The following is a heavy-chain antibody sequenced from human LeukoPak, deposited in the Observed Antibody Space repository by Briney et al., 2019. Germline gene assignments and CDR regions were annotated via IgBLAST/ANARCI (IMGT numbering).Heavy chain of an antibody. CDR1: GGTFSSYA. D-gene: IGHD2-15*01. Sequence: SVKVSCKASGGTFSSYAISWVRQAPGQGLEWMGRIIPILGIANYAQRFQGRVTITADKSTSTAYMELSSLRSEDTAVYYCANGLVVAATHHYYYYYGMDVWGQGTTVTVSS. CDR2: IIPILGIA. V-gene: IGHV1-69*04. CDR3: ANGLVVAATHHYYYYYGMDV. J-gene: IGHJ6*02.